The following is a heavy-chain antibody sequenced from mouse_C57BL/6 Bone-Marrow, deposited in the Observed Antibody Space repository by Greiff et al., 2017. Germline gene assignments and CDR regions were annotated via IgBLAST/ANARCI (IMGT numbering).Heavy chain of an antibody. Sequence: VQLQQSGAELVRPGASVKLSCTASGFNIKDDYMHWVKQRPEQGLEWIGWIDPENGDTEYASKFQGKATITADTSSNTAYLQLSSLTSEDTAVYYCTTATVVATGGWGQGTTLTVSS. CDR2: IDPENGDT. J-gene: IGHJ2*01. CDR3: TTATVVATGG. D-gene: IGHD1-1*01. V-gene: IGHV14-4*01. CDR1: GFNIKDDY.